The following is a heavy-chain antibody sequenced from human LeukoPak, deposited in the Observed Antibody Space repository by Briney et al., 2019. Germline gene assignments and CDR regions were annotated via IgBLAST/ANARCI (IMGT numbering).Heavy chain of an antibody. CDR1: NGTLSDYY. Sequence: PSETLSLTCAAYNGTLSDYYWSWIRQSPGKGLEWIGEINHSGGTTYNPSLKSRVTISVDTSTNQFSLKLTSVTAADTAVYYCARVGSPRHPNHYNWFDSWGQGTLVTVSS. D-gene: IGHD2-2*01. CDR2: INHSGGT. J-gene: IGHJ5*01. V-gene: IGHV4-34*01. CDR3: ARVGSPRHPNHYNWFDS.